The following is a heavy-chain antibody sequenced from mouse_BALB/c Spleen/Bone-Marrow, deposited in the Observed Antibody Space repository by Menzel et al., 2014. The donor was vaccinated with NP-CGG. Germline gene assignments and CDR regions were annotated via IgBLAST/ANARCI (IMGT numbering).Heavy chain of an antibody. J-gene: IGHJ4*01. Sequence: QVQLQRSGAELVKPGASVKLSCKASGYTFTSYWMHWVKQRPGQGLEWIGEIDPSDSYTNYNQKFKGKATLTVDKSSSTAYMQLSSLTSEDSAVYFCARWLLRYYAMDDWGQGTSVTVSS. CDR1: GYTFTSYW. CDR2: IDPSDSYT. CDR3: ARWLLRYYAMDD. D-gene: IGHD2-3*01. V-gene: IGHV1-69*02.